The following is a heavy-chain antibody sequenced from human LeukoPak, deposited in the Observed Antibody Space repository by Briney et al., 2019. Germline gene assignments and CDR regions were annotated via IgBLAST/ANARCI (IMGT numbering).Heavy chain of an antibody. J-gene: IGHJ4*02. Sequence: SETLSHTCAVYGGSFSGYSWTWIRQPPGKGLEWIGEIDRSGSTNYNPSLKSRLTISVDTSKNQFSLKLSSVTAADTAVYYCARGSATGLAYWGQGNLVAVSS. V-gene: IGHV4-34*01. D-gene: IGHD1-1*01. CDR2: IDRSGST. CDR1: GGSFSGYS. CDR3: ARGSATGLAY.